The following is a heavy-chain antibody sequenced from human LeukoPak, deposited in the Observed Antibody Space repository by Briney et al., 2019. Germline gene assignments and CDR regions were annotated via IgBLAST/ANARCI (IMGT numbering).Heavy chain of an antibody. CDR1: GGSFSGYY. Sequence: SETLSLTCAVYGGSFSGYYWSWIRQPPGKGLEWIGEINHSGSTNYNPSLKSRVTISVDTSKNQFSLKLSSVTAADTAVYYCARPRITMVRGAMGYFDYWGQGTLVTVPS. CDR2: INHSGST. D-gene: IGHD3-10*01. V-gene: IGHV4-34*01. CDR3: ARPRITMVRGAMGYFDY. J-gene: IGHJ4*02.